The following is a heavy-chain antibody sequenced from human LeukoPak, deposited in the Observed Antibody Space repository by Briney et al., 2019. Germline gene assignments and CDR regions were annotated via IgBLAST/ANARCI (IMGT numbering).Heavy chain of an antibody. J-gene: IGHJ3*02. D-gene: IGHD6-13*01. V-gene: IGHV3-23*01. CDR3: ARDRIAAVNGAFDI. CDR1: GFTFSSYA. Sequence: PGGSLRLSCAASGFTFSSYAMSWVRQAPGKGLEWVSAISGSGGSTYYADSVKGRFTISRDNAKNSLSLQMNSLRAEDTAVYYCARDRIAAVNGAFDIWGQGTMVTVSS. CDR2: ISGSGGST.